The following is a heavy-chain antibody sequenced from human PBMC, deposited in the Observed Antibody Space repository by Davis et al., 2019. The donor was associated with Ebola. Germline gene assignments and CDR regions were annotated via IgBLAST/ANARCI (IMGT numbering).Heavy chain of an antibody. CDR2: ISYDGRNI. Sequence: GGSLRLSCATSGFPLRSYGMQWVRQAPGKGLEWVAAISYDGRNIYYKDSVRGRFTISRDNSKNTLFLQMNSLRGEDTAVYYCARVDTSGWFGGIDYWGQGTQVIVS. V-gene: IGHV3-30*03. D-gene: IGHD6-19*01. CDR1: GFPLRSYG. CDR3: ARVDTSGWFGGIDY. J-gene: IGHJ4*02.